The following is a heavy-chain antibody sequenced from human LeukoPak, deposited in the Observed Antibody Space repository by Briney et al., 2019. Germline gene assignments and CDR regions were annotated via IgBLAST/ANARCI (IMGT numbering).Heavy chain of an antibody. CDR1: GYTFVGYY. Sequence: ASVKVSCKAFGYTFVGYYMHWVRQAPGQGLEWMGIINTSGGSTSSAQKFQGRVTMTRDMSTSTVYMELSSLRSEDTAVYYCARVKVWRMVRGVTPYSVYYYCMDVWGKGTTVTISS. J-gene: IGHJ6*03. CDR2: INTSGGST. V-gene: IGHV1-46*01. D-gene: IGHD3-10*01. CDR3: ARVKVWRMVRGVTPYSVYYYCMDV.